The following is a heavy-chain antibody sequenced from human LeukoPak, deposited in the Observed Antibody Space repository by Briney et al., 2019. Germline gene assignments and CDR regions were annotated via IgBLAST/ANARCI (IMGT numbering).Heavy chain of an antibody. CDR1: GFTFSSYA. CDR3: AKEREYSSSSEYYFDY. D-gene: IGHD6-6*01. Sequence: GGSLRLSCAASGFTFSSYAMSWVRQAPGKGLEWVSAISGSGGSTYYADSVKGRFTISRDNSKNTLYPQMNSLRAEDTAVYYCAKEREYSSSSEYYFDYWGQGTLVTVSS. J-gene: IGHJ4*02. CDR2: ISGSGGST. V-gene: IGHV3-23*01.